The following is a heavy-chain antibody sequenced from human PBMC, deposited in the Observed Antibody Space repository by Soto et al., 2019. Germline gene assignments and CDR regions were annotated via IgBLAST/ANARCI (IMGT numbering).Heavy chain of an antibody. D-gene: IGHD7-27*01. CDR2: IYYSGST. CDR1: GGSISSYY. J-gene: IGHJ6*03. V-gene: IGHV4-59*01. CDR3: ARTQPSTGDHYYYYYYMDV. Sequence: SETLSLTCTVSGGSISSYYWSWIRQPPGKGLEWIGYIYYSGSTNYNPSLKSRVTISVDTSKNQFSLKLSSVTAADTAVYYCARTQPSTGDHYYYYYYMDVWGKGNTVTVSS.